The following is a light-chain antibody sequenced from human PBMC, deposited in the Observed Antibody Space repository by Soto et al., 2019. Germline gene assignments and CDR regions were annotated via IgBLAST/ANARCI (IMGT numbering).Light chain of an antibody. Sequence: KVLTRSPGTLSLAPGERATRSCRASQSVSNNYLAWYQQKPGQAPRLLIYGASNRATGIPDRFRGSGSGTDFTLTISRLETEDFAVYYCQQYGSSGTFGQGTMVDIK. CDR1: QSVSNNY. J-gene: IGKJ1*01. V-gene: IGKV3-20*01. CDR2: GAS. CDR3: QQYGSSGT.